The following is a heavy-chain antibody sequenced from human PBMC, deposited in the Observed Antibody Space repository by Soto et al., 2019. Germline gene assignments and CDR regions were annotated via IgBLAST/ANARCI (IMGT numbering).Heavy chain of an antibody. Sequence: SVKVSCKASGGTFSSYAISWVRQAPGQGLEWMGGIIPIFGTANYAQKFQGRVTITADESTSTAYMELSSLRSEDTAVYYCARDPVNYDSSGYTLHWGQGTLVTVSS. CDR1: GGTFSSYA. CDR2: IIPIFGTA. J-gene: IGHJ4*02. CDR3: ARDPVNYDSSGYTLH. V-gene: IGHV1-69*13. D-gene: IGHD3-22*01.